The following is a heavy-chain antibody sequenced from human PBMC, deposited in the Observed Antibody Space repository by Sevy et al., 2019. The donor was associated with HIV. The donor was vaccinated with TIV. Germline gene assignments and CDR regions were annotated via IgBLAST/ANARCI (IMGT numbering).Heavy chain of an antibody. CDR3: ARHAMDIVVVVAATGWFDP. J-gene: IGHJ5*02. CDR2: IYYSGST. CDR1: GGSISSSSYY. Sequence: SETLSLTCTVSGGSISSSSYYWGWIRQPPGKGLEWIGSIYYSGSTYYNPSLKSRVTISVDTSKNQFSLKLGSVTAADTAVYYCARHAMDIVVVVAATGWFDPWGQGTLVTVSS. D-gene: IGHD2-15*01. V-gene: IGHV4-39*01.